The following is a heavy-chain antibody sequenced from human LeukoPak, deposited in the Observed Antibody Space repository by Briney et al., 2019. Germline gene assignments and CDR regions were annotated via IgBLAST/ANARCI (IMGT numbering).Heavy chain of an antibody. D-gene: IGHD3-10*01. J-gene: IGHJ3*02. V-gene: IGHV3-7*01. Sequence: GGSLRLSCAASVFTFSNYWMNWVRQAPGKGLGWVANIKQDGGEKSYVDSVKGRFTISRDNAKNSLHLQMNSLRAEDTAVYYCATYSGGSASHGFDAFDIWGQGTMVTVSS. CDR3: ATYSGGSASHGFDAFDI. CDR2: IKQDGGEK. CDR1: VFTFSNYW.